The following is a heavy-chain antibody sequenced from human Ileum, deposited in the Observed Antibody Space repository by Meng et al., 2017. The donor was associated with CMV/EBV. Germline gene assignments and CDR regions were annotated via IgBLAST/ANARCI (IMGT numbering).Heavy chain of an antibody. V-gene: IGHV4-30-4*08. Sequence: LRLSCTVSGGSISSGNYSWSWIRQPPGKGLECIGYINYTGSTYYNPSLKSRLTISVDTSKSQFSLKLGSVTAADTAVYYCARVRNLFRYFDYWGQGTLVTVSS. CDR1: GGSISSGNYS. CDR2: INYTGST. CDR3: ARVRNLFRYFDY. J-gene: IGHJ4*02.